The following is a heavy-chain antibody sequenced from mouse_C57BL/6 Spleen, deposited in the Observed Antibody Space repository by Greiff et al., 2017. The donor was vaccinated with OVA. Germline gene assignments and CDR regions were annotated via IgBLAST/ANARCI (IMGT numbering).Heavy chain of an antibody. J-gene: IGHJ4*01. CDR3: TRLLRYGYYAMDY. D-gene: IGHD1-1*01. V-gene: IGHV5-9-1*02. CDR2: ISSGGDYI. CDR1: GFTFSSYA. Sequence: EVQGVESGEGLVKPGGSLKLSCAASGFTFSSYAMSWVRQTPEKRLEWVAYISSGGDYIYYADTVKGRFTISRDKARNTLYLQMSSLKSEDTAMYYCTRLLRYGYYAMDYWGQGTSVTVSS.